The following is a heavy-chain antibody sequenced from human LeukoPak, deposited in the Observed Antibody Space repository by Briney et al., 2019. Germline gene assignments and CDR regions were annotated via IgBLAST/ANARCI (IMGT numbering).Heavy chain of an antibody. V-gene: IGHV3-30*04. CDR3: ARDRNTDFWSGYYTNYFDY. CDR2: ISYDGSNK. D-gene: IGHD3-3*01. Sequence: GGSLRLSCAASGLTFSNYAMHWVRQAPGKGLEWVAVISYDGSNKYYADSVKGRFTISGDNAKNSLYLQMNSLRAEDTAVYYCARDRNTDFWSGYYTNYFDYWGQGTLVTVSS. J-gene: IGHJ4*02. CDR1: GLTFSNYA.